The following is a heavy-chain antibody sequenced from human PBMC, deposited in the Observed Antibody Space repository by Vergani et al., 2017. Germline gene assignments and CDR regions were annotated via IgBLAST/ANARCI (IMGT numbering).Heavy chain of an antibody. Sequence: EVELVQSGPEMRKPGESLKISCKGSEYSFGNYWIGWVRQMPGKGLECMGIIYPADSDTRYSPSFQGQVTISADKSISTAFLPWDSLKASDTALYYCARHTTYTDSWGQGTLVTVSS. CDR2: IYPADSDT. J-gene: IGHJ4*02. CDR3: ARHTTYTDS. D-gene: IGHD1-1*01. CDR1: EYSFGNYW. V-gene: IGHV5-51*01.